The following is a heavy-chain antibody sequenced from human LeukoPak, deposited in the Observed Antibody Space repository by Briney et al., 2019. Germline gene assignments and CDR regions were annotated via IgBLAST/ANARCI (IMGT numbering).Heavy chain of an antibody. Sequence: GGSLRLSCAASGFTFSSYAMSWVRQAPGRGLEWVSGISGSGGSTYYADSVKGRFTISRDNSNNTLYLQMNSLKTEDTAVYYCTTDLYCTNGVCLDAFDIWGQGTMVTVSS. CDR1: GFTFSSYA. CDR2: ISGSGGST. J-gene: IGHJ3*02. V-gene: IGHV3-23*01. D-gene: IGHD2-8*01. CDR3: TTDLYCTNGVCLDAFDI.